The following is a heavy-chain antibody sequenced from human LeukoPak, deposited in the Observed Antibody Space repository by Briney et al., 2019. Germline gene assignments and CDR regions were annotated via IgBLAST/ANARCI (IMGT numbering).Heavy chain of an antibody. CDR3: AREKQWLVREFFDY. CDR1: GGSISSGGYY. CDR2: IYYSGST. J-gene: IGHJ4*02. Sequence: SQTLSLTCTVSGGSISSGGYYWSWIRQHPGKGLEWIGYIYYSGSTYYNPSLKSRVTISVDTSKNQFSLKLSSVTAADTAVYYCAREKQWLVREFFDYWGQGTLVTVSS. V-gene: IGHV4-31*03. D-gene: IGHD6-19*01.